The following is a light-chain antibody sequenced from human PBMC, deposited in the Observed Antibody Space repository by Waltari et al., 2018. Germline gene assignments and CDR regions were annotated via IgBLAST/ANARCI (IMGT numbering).Light chain of an antibody. CDR1: QIVSSTY. Sequence: EIVLTQFPGTLSLSPGDRATLSCRASQIVSSTYLAWYQQKPGQAPRLLIFGASIRATGIPDRFSGSGSGTDFTLTISRLEPEDFAVYYCQQYGDSPITFGQGTRLEIK. V-gene: IGKV3-20*01. J-gene: IGKJ5*01. CDR3: QQYGDSPIT. CDR2: GAS.